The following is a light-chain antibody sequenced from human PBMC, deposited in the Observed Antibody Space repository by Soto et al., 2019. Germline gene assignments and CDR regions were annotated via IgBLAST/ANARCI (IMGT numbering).Light chain of an antibody. CDR3: ASWDDTLDAQV. V-gene: IGLV1-47*01. J-gene: IGLJ3*02. Sequence: QSVLTQSPSASGTPGQRVTISCSGSRSNIGRNFVYWYQQLPGTAPRLLIKRNNERPSGVPGRFSGSKSGTSVSLAISGLRSDDEATYYCASWDDTLDAQVFGGGTKLTVL. CDR1: RSNIGRNF. CDR2: RNN.